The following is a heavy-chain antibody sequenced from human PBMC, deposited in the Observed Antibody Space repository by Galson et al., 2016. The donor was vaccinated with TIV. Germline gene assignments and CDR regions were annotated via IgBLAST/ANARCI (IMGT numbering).Heavy chain of an antibody. V-gene: IGHV3-23*01. CDR2: ISVSGGRT. D-gene: IGHD3-22*01. Sequence: SLRLSCAGSTLKSSNYARSWVRQAPGEGLEWVSAISVSGGRTYYADSVKGRFTVSRDNSKNTVFLQMNSLRAEDTAVYYCTKVPSSGFSYYYGLDVWGQGTTVTVSS. CDR3: TKVPSSGFSYYYGLDV. CDR1: TLKSSNYA. J-gene: IGHJ6*02.